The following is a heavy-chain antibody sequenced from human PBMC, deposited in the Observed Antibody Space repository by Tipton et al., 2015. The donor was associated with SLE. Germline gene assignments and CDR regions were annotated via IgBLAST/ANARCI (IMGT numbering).Heavy chain of an antibody. Sequence: SLRLSCAASGFTFSSYEMNWVRQAPGKGLEWVSYISSSGSTIYYADSVKGRFTISRDNAKNTLYLQMNSLRAEDTAVYYCARDRGSGSTIFDYWGQGTLVTVSS. D-gene: IGHD1-26*01. CDR3: ARDRGSGSTIFDY. CDR1: GFTFSSYE. J-gene: IGHJ4*02. CDR2: ISSSGSTI. V-gene: IGHV3-48*03.